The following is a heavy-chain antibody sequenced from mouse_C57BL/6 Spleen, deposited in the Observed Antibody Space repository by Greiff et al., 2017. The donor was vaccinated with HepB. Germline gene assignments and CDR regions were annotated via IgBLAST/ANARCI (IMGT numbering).Heavy chain of an antibody. V-gene: IGHV1-54*01. CDR1: GYAFTNYL. CDR3: ARGDYGSGFDY. Sequence: QVQLKESGAELVRPGTSVKVSCKASGYAFTNYLIEWVKQRPGQGLEWIGVINPGSGGTNYNEKFKGKATLTADKSSSTAYMQLSSLTSEDSAVYFCARGDYGSGFDYWGQGTTLTVSS. CDR2: INPGSGGT. D-gene: IGHD1-1*01. J-gene: IGHJ2*01.